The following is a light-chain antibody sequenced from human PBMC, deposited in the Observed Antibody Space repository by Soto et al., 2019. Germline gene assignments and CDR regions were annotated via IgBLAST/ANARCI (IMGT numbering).Light chain of an antibody. CDR2: DVT. J-gene: IGLJ2*01. Sequence: LTQPASASGPPGQSITISCTGTSSDVGAYNYVSWYQHHPGKAPRLVIYDVTNRPSGISDRFSGSKSGNTASLTISGLLAEDEADYYCCSYSPTSTFVFGGGTKVTVL. CDR3: CSYSPTSTFV. V-gene: IGLV2-14*01. CDR1: SSDVGAYNY.